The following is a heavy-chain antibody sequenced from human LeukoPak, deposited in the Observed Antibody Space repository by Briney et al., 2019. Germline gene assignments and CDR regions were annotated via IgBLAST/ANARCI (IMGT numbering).Heavy chain of an antibody. D-gene: IGHD3-10*01. CDR1: GTSFSAFS. CDR3: AKSNGYGLVDI. Sequence: SETLSLTCAISGTSFSAFSWTWIRQPPGKGLEWIGNIFYSGSTYYSPSLRSRVTISLDTSRNQFSLKLNSVTAADTAVYYCAKSNGYGLVDIWGQGTMVTVSS. J-gene: IGHJ3*02. CDR2: IFYSGST. V-gene: IGHV4-34*12.